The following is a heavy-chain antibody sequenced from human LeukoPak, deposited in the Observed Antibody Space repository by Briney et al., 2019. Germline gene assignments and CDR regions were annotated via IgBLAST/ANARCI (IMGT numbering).Heavy chain of an antibody. CDR2: MNPNSGNT. J-gene: IGHJ4*02. CDR3: ARNLLDSSGWYFIYYFDY. D-gene: IGHD6-19*01. V-gene: IGHV1-8*03. CDR1: GYTFTSYD. Sequence: GASVKVSCKASGYTFTSYDINWVRQATGQGLEWMGWMNPNSGNTGYAQKFQGRVTITRNTSISTAYMELSSLRSEDTAVYYCARNLLDSSGWYFIYYFDYWGQGTLVTVSS.